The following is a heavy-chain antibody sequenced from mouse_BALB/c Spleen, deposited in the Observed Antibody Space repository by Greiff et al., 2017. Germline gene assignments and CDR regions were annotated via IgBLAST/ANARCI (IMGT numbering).Heavy chain of an antibody. CDR2: ISDGGSYT. Sequence: EVKLMESGGGLVKPGGSLKLSCAASGFTFSDYYMYWVRQTPEKRLAWVATISDGGSYTYYPDSVKGRFTISRENAKNNLYLQMSRLKSEDTAMYYSESLYDDYDGDAMEDWGQGNSVTVSS. V-gene: IGHV5-4*02. CDR1: GFTFSDYY. J-gene: IGHJ4*01. CDR3: ESLYDDYDGDAMED. D-gene: IGHD2-4*01.